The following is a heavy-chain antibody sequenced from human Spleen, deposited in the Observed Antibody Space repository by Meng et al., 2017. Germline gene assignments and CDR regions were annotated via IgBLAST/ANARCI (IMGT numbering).Heavy chain of an antibody. D-gene: IGHD2/OR15-2a*01. V-gene: IGHV4-39*01. CDR3: ARSPEYFFDY. J-gene: IGHJ4*02. CDR1: GDSTSNSLYF. CDR2: VYYSGST. Sequence: QLQLQESGPGLVKPSETLSLRCSVSGDSTSNSLYFWAWIRQPPGKGLEYIGNVYYSGSTYYNPYLKSRVTISLDTSKNRFYLRLNSVTAADTAVYYCARSPEYFFDYWGQGTLVTVSS.